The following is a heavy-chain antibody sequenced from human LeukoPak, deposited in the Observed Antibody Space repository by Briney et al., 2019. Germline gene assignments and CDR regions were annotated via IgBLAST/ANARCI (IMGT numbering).Heavy chain of an antibody. Sequence: GGSLRLSCAASGFTFSSYWMSWVRQAPGKGLEWVANIKQDGSEKYYVDSVKGRFTISRDNAKNSLYLQMNSLRAEDTAVYYCARDKVLVWSGYYTFDYWGQGTLVTVSS. V-gene: IGHV3-7*01. CDR2: IKQDGSEK. D-gene: IGHD3-3*01. CDR3: ARDKVLVWSGYYTFDY. J-gene: IGHJ4*02. CDR1: GFTFSSYW.